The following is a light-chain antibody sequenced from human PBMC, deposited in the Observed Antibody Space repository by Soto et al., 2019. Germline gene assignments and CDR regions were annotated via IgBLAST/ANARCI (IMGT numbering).Light chain of an antibody. CDR2: AAS. CDR3: QQSYNSPLT. CDR1: QSISSY. Sequence: DIQMTQSPSSLSAFVGDRVTITCRASQSISSYLNWYQQKPGKAPKLLIFAASNLQSGVPSRFSGSGSGADFTFTISSLQPEDFATYYCQQSYNSPLTFGGGTKVDNK. J-gene: IGKJ4*01. V-gene: IGKV1-39*01.